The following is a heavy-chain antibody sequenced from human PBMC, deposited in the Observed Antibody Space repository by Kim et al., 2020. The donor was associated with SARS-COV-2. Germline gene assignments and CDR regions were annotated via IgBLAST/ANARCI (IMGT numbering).Heavy chain of an antibody. V-gene: IGHV1-69*01. Sequence: QRFQGRVTITADESTSTAYMELSSLRSEDTAVYYCARATGYYYYYYMDVWGKGTTVTVSS. D-gene: IGHD1-1*01. J-gene: IGHJ6*03. CDR3: ARATGYYYYYYMDV.